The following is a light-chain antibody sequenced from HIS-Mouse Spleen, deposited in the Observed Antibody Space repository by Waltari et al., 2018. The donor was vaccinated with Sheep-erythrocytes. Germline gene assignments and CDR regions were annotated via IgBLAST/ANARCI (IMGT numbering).Light chain of an antibody. V-gene: IGLV2-11*01. CDR3: CSYAGSYNHV. Sequence: QSALTQPRSVSGSPGQSVTIPCTGTSSDVGGYHYVPWYQQHPGKAPKLMIYDGSKRPSGVPDRFSGSKSGNTASLTISGLQAEDEADYYCCSYAGSYNHVFATGTKVTVL. CDR2: DGS. J-gene: IGLJ1*01. CDR1: SSDVGGYHY.